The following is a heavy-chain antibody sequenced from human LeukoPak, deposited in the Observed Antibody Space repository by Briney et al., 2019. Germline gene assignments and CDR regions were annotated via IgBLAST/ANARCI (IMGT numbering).Heavy chain of an antibody. D-gene: IGHD6-25*01. V-gene: IGHV3-30*02. CDR3: ARDGLAAATLHWCFDL. J-gene: IGHJ2*01. Sequence: GGSLRLSCATSGFTFSSYGMHWVRQAPGKGLEWVAFIRYDGSNKYYADSVKGRFTISRDNARNSLYLQMSSLRAEDTAVYYCARDGLAAATLHWCFDLWGRGTLVTVSS. CDR1: GFTFSSYG. CDR2: IRYDGSNK.